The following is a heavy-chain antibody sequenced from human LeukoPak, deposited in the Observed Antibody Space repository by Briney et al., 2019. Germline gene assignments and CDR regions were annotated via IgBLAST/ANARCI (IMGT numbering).Heavy chain of an antibody. CDR1: GFTFSNYV. J-gene: IGHJ6*02. Sequence: GGSLRLSCAASGFTFSNYVMRWVRQAPGEGPEWVSAISGSGYSTNYSDSVKGRFTISRDNSKNTLYLQINSLRAEDTAVYYCVKAPVWGQGTTVTVSS. CDR3: VKAPV. V-gene: IGHV3-23*01. CDR2: ISGSGYST.